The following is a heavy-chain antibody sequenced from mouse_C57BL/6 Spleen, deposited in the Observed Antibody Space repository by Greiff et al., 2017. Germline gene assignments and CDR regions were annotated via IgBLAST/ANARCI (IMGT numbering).Heavy chain of an antibody. V-gene: IGHV1-76*01. D-gene: IGHD1-1*01. J-gene: IGHJ4*01. CDR3: ARSPSYYDGSRDAMDY. Sequence: VQLQQSGAELVRPGASVKLSCKASGYTFTDYYINWVKQRPGQGLEWIARIYPGSGNTYYNEKFKGKATLTAEKSSSTAYMQLSSLTSEDSAVYFCARSPSYYDGSRDAMDYWGQGTSVTVFS. CDR2: IYPGSGNT. CDR1: GYTFTDYY.